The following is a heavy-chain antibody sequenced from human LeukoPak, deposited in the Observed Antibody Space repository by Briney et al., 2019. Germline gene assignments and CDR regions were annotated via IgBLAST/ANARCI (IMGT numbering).Heavy chain of an antibody. V-gene: IGHV4-59*01. CDR1: GGSISSYY. J-gene: IGHJ5*02. CDR3: ARRDSFNWFDP. CDR2: IYYSGST. D-gene: IGHD2-21*02. Sequence: SETLSLTCTVSGGSISSYYWSWIRQPPGKGLEWIGYIYYSGSTNYNPSLKSRVTISVDTSKNQFSLKLSSVTAADTAVYYCARRDSFNWFDPWGQGTLVTVSP.